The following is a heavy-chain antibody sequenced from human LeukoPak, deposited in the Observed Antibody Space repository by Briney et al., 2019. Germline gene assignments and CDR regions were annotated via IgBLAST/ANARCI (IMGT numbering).Heavy chain of an antibody. V-gene: IGHV1-69*13. Sequence: ASVKVSCKASGGTFSSYAISWVRQAPGQGLEWMGGIIPIFGTANYAQKFQGRVTITADESTSTAYMELSSLRSEDTAVYYCAKMDYDFWSGYWNFDYWGQGTLVTVSS. CDR2: IIPIFGTA. J-gene: IGHJ4*02. D-gene: IGHD3-3*01. CDR1: GGTFSSYA. CDR3: AKMDYDFWSGYWNFDY.